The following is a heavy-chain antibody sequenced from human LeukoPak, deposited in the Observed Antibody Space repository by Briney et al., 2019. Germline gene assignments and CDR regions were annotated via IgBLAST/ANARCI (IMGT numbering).Heavy chain of an antibody. J-gene: IGHJ4*02. V-gene: IGHV3-21*01. CDR3: ARASNYDFWSGYYMYYFDY. CDR1: GFTFSSYS. CDR2: ISSSSSYI. Sequence: GGSLRLSCAVSGFTFSSYSMNWVRQAPGKGLEWVSSISSSSSYIYYADSVKGRFTISRDNAKNSLYLQMNSLRAEDTAVYYCARASNYDFWSGYYMYYFDYWGQGTLVTVSS. D-gene: IGHD3-3*01.